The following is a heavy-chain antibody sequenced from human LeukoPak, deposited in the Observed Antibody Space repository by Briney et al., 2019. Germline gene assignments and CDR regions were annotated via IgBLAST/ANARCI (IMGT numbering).Heavy chain of an antibody. V-gene: IGHV3-11*01. D-gene: IGHD6-13*01. Sequence: GGSLRLSCAASGFTFSDYYMSWIRQAPGKGLEWVSYISSSGSTIYYADSVKDRFTISRDNAKNSLYLQMNSLRAEDTAVYYCARDTGYSSSWWSGYFDYWGQGTLVTVSS. CDR1: GFTFSDYY. J-gene: IGHJ4*02. CDR3: ARDTGYSSSWWSGYFDY. CDR2: ISSSGSTI.